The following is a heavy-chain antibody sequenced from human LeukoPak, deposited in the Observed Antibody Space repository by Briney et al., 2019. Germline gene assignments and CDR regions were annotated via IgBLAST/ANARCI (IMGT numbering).Heavy chain of an antibody. CDR2: ITSSGDAT. D-gene: IGHD3-22*01. CDR3: AKDRPNYHESNGQYYRTNGDY. Sequence: GGSLRVSCAASGFTFNIYSMSWVRQAPGKWLEWVSRITSSGDATFYADSVKDRFTISRDNSKNMLYLQMSRLRAEDTAVYYCAKDRPNYHESNGQYYRTNGDYWGQGTLVTVSS. CDR1: GFTFNIYS. J-gene: IGHJ4*02. V-gene: IGHV3-23*01.